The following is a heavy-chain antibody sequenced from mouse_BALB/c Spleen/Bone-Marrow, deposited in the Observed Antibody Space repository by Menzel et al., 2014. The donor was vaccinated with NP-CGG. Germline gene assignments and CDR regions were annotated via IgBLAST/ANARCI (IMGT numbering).Heavy chain of an antibody. CDR3: ASYYRYDRRFVY. D-gene: IGHD2-14*01. CDR1: GFNIKDTY. V-gene: IGHV14-3*02. J-gene: IGHJ3*01. CDR2: IDPANGNT. Sequence: EVQLQQSGAELAKPGASVKLSCTASGFNIKDTYMHWVKQRPEQGLEWIGRIDPANGNTKYDPKFQGKATITADTSSNTAYLQLSSLTSEDTAVYYCASYYRYDRRFVYWGQGTLVTVSA.